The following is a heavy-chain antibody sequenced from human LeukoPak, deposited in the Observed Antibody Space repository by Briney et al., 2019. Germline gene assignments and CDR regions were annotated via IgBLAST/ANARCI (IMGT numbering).Heavy chain of an antibody. Sequence: PSETLSLTCTVSGGSISSSSYYGGWIHQPPGKGLEWIGSIYYSGSTYYNPSLKSRVTISVDTSKNQFSLKLSSVTAADTAVYYCARRYCSSTSCYFGQEAYWFDPWGQGTLVTVSS. CDR3: ARRYCSSTSCYFGQEAYWFDP. V-gene: IGHV4-39*01. D-gene: IGHD2-2*01. CDR2: IYYSGST. J-gene: IGHJ5*02. CDR1: GGSISSSSYY.